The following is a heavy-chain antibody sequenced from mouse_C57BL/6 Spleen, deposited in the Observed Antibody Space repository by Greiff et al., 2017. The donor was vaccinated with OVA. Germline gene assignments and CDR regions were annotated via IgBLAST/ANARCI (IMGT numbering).Heavy chain of an antibody. D-gene: IGHD2-4*01. CDR3: ARPLGLRHAMDY. V-gene: IGHV5-17*01. J-gene: IGHJ4*01. CDR1: GFTFSDYG. CDR2: ISSGSSTI. Sequence: EVQLQESGGGLVKPGGSLKLSCAVSGFTFSDYGMYWVRQASEKGLEWVAYISSGSSTIYYADTVKGRFTISRDNAKNTLCLQMTSLRSEDTAMYYCARPLGLRHAMDYWGQGTSVTVSS.